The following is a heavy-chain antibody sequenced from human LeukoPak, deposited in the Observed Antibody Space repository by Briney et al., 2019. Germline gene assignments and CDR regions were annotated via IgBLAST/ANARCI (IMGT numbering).Heavy chain of an antibody. Sequence: SVKVSCKASGGTFSSYTISWVRQAPGQGLEWMGRTIPILGIANYAQKFQGRVTITADKSTSTAYMELSSLRSEDTAVYYCARSGSPKNYYYYYMDVWGKGTTVTVSS. J-gene: IGHJ6*03. D-gene: IGHD1-26*01. V-gene: IGHV1-69*02. CDR2: TIPILGIA. CDR3: ARSGSPKNYYYYYMDV. CDR1: GGTFSSYT.